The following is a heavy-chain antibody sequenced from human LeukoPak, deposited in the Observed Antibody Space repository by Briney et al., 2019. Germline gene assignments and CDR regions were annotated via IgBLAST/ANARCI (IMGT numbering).Heavy chain of an antibody. CDR2: INHSGGT. CDR3: AREAVAAWTDY. Sequence: SETLSLTCAVYGGSFSGYYWSWIRQPPGKGLEWIGEINHSGGTNYNPSLKSRVTISVDTSKNQFSLKLSSVTAADTAVYYCAREAVAAWTDYWGQGTLVTVSS. CDR1: GGSFSGYY. J-gene: IGHJ4*02. V-gene: IGHV4-34*01. D-gene: IGHD6-19*01.